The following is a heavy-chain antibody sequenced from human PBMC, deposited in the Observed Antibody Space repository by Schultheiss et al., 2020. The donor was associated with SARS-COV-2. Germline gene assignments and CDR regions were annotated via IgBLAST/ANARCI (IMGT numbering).Heavy chain of an antibody. Sequence: GGSLRLSCSASGFTFSSYAMDWVRQAPGKGLEYVSTINSNGGSTYYADSVKGRFTISRDNSKKTLHLQMNSLRAEDTAVYYCASEAGDFWSGYNYCFDYWGLGTLVTVSS. CDR1: GFTFSSYA. CDR2: INSNGGST. V-gene: IGHV3-64*04. J-gene: IGHJ4*02. CDR3: ASEAGDFWSGYNYCFDY. D-gene: IGHD3-3*01.